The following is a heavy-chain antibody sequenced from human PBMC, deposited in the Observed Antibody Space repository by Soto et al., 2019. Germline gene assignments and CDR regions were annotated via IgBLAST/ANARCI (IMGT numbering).Heavy chain of an antibody. Sequence: LSLTCTVSGGSTSSDNYWSWIRQPPGKGLEWIGHIYYSGNTDYNPSLKSRLAISIDTSKNQFSLKLSSVTAADTAVYFCAREGGESADGLYYFDSWGQGSLVTVSS. CDR3: AREGGESADGLYYFDS. D-gene: IGHD3-16*01. J-gene: IGHJ4*02. CDR2: IYYSGNT. CDR1: GGSTSSDNY. V-gene: IGHV4-30-4*01.